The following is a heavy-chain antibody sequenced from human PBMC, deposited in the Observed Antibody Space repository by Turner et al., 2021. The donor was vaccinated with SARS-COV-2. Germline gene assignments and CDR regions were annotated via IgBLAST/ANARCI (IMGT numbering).Heavy chain of an antibody. J-gene: IGHJ5*02. V-gene: IGHV1-24*01. CDR2: FDPEDGET. Sequence: QVQLVQSGDEVKKPGASVKVSCKISGYTLTELSMYWVRQAPGKGLEWMGGFDPEDGETIYAQNFQGRVTMTEDTSTDTAYMELSSLRSEDTAVYFCATGYQLRVNWFDPWGQGTLVTVSS. D-gene: IGHD2-2*01. CDR1: GYTLTELS. CDR3: ATGYQLRVNWFDP.